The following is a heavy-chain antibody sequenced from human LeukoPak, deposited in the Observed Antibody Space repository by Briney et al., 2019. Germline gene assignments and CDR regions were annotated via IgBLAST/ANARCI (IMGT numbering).Heavy chain of an antibody. CDR1: GFTFNTYN. CDR2: ISSISSYI. Sequence: GGSLRLSCAGSGFTFNTYNMNWVRQAPGKGLEWVSSISSISSYIYYADSVKGRFTISRDNAKNSLYLQMNSLRAEDTAVYYCARLYDGSAYHADHFDYWGQGTLVIVSS. D-gene: IGHD3-22*01. CDR3: ARLYDGSAYHADHFDY. V-gene: IGHV3-21*01. J-gene: IGHJ4*02.